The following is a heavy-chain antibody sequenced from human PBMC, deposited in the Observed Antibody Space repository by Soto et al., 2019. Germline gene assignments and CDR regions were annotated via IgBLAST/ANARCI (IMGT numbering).Heavy chain of an antibody. CDR3: AXXRYGDY. V-gene: IGHV1-18*01. CDR2: ISAHNGNT. Sequence: QVHLVQSGAEVKKPGASVKVSCKASGYTFTSYGITWVRQAPGQGLEWMGWISAHNGNTDYAQKLQGRVIVTRDTSTXTAYMXLRXXISDXTAXXXXAXXRYGDYWGQGALVTVSS. CDR1: GYTFTSYG. J-gene: IGHJ4*02. D-gene: IGHD1-1*01.